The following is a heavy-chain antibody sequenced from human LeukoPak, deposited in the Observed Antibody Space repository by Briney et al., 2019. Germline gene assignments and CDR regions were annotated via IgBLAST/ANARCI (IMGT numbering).Heavy chain of an antibody. CDR2: ISAYNGNT. J-gene: IGHJ4*02. CDR3: ARGGVLRFLEWLSNPEFDY. V-gene: IGHV1-18*01. CDR1: GYTFTSYG. D-gene: IGHD3-3*01. Sequence: RASVKVSCKASGYTFTSYGISWVRQAPGQGLEWVGWISAYNGNTNYAQKLQGRVTMTTDTSTSTAYMELRSLRSDDTAVYYCARGGVLRFLEWLSNPEFDYWGQGTLVTVSS.